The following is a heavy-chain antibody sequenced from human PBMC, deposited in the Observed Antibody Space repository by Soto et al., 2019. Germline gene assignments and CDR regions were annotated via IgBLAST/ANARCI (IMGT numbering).Heavy chain of an antibody. CDR1: GGSISSGGYY. CDR3: ARGSVGSGYYTNIFDY. J-gene: IGHJ4*02. CDR2: IYYSGST. Sequence: SETLSLTCTVSGGSISSGGYYWSWIRQHPGKGLEWIGYIYYSGSTYYNPSLKSRVTISVDTSKNQFSLKLSSVTAADTAVYYCARGSVGSGYYTNIFDYWGQGTLVTV. V-gene: IGHV4-31*03. D-gene: IGHD3-22*01.